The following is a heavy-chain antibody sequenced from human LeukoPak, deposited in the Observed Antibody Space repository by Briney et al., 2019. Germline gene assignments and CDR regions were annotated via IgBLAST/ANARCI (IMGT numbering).Heavy chain of an antibody. CDR1: GDSISNDNYY. D-gene: IGHD6-13*01. CDR2: MYYSGST. Sequence: SETLSLTCTVSGDSISNDNYYWGWIRQPPGKGLEWIGSMYYSGSTYYNPSLKSRVTISVDTSKNQFSLKLRSVTAADTAVYYCGGIAAAGPFDYWGQGTLVTVSS. J-gene: IGHJ4*02. CDR3: GGIAAAGPFDY. V-gene: IGHV4-39*01.